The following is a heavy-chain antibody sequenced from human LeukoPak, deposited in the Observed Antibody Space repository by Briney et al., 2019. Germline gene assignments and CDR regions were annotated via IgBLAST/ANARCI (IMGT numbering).Heavy chain of an antibody. V-gene: IGHV4-59*08. Sequence: SETLSLTCTVSGGSMSNHYWSWIRQPPGKGLEWIGYIHYSGSTNYNASLKSRVTISADMSKNQFSLNLSSVTAADTAVYYCAGPYISRINYWGQGTLVFVSS. CDR2: IHYSGST. D-gene: IGHD2-21*01. J-gene: IGHJ4*02. CDR3: AGPYISRINY. CDR1: GGSMSNHY.